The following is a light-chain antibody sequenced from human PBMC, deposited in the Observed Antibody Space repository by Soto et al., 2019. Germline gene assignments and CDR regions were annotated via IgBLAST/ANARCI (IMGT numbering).Light chain of an antibody. Sequence: DIVLTQSPATLSLSPGERATLSCRASQSVKTFLVWYQQRPGQAPRLLIYGASTRAAGIPDRFSGSGSGTDFTLTITRLEPEDSAVYFCQQYTGPPTTFGQGTRLEI. CDR2: GAS. V-gene: IGKV3-11*01. CDR1: QSVKTF. J-gene: IGKJ5*01. CDR3: QQYTGPPTT.